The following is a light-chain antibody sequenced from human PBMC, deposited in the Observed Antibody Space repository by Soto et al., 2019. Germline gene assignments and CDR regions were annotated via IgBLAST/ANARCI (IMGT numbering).Light chain of an antibody. V-gene: IGKV2-28*01. CDR3: MQAPT. Sequence: DIVMTQSPLSLPVTPGEPASISCRSSQSLLHSNGYNYVDWYLQKPGQSPQLLIYLGSNRASGVPDRFSGSGSGTDCTLKISRVEAEDVGVYYCMQAPTFGPGTKVDIK. CDR2: LGS. J-gene: IGKJ3*01. CDR1: QSLLHSNGYNY.